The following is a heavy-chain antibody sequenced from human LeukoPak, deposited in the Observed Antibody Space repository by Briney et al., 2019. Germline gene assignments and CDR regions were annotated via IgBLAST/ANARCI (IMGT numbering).Heavy chain of an antibody. CDR1: GFTFSNYA. V-gene: IGHV3-23*01. D-gene: IGHD3-22*01. Sequence: GGSLRLSCAASGFTFSNYAMSWVRQAPGKGLQWVSAVTTSGGSGGSTYYADPVKGRFTISRDNPKNTLYLQMNSLRPEDTAVYFCAKRGVVIRVILVGFHKEAYYFDSWGQGVLVTVSS. CDR2: VTTSGGSGGST. CDR3: AKRGVVIRVILVGFHKEAYYFDS. J-gene: IGHJ4*02.